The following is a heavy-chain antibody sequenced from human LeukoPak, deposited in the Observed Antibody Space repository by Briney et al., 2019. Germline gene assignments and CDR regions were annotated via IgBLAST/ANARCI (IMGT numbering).Heavy chain of an antibody. CDR3: ARIGGSVDIGWFFDY. J-gene: IGHJ4*02. CDR1: GFTFINYW. V-gene: IGHV3-7*01. Sequence: GGSLRLSCAASGFTFINYWMSWVRQAPGKGLEWVANIKQDGSEKLYLDSLKGRFTISRDNAKNSLYLQMNSLRAEDTAVYYCARIGGSVDIGWFFDYWGQGTLVTVSS. D-gene: IGHD6-19*01. CDR2: IKQDGSEK.